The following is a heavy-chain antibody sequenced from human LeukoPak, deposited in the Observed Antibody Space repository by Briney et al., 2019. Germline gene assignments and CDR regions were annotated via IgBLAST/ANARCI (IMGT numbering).Heavy chain of an antibody. CDR3: ARDQLYYDILTGYDY. CDR1: GGSISGSSYY. Sequence: SETLSLTCTVSGGSISGSSYYWGWIRQPPGKGLEWIGSIYYSGSTYYNPSLKSRVTISVDTSKNQFSLKLSSVTAADTAVYYCARDQLYYDILTGYDYWGQGTLVTVSS. V-gene: IGHV4-39*07. J-gene: IGHJ4*02. CDR2: IYYSGST. D-gene: IGHD3-9*01.